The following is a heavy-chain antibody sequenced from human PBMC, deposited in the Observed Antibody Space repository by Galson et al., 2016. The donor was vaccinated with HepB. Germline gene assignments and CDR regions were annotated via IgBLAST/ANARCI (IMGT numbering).Heavy chain of an antibody. CDR3: ARENSVSRAAFDI. D-gene: IGHD1-7*01. Sequence: SETLSLTCTVSGDSISSSKWWTWVRQTPEKGLEWIGEVYHGGSTNYNPSLKGRVIISVDKSTNQFSLKLSSVTAADTAVYYCARENSVSRAAFDIWGQGTMVTVSS. CDR2: VYHGGST. J-gene: IGHJ3*02. V-gene: IGHV4-4*02. CDR1: GDSISSSKW.